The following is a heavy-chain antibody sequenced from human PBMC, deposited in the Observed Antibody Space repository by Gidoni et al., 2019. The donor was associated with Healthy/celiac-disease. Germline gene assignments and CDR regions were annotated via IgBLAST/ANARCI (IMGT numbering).Heavy chain of an antibody. CDR3: AGVGSGYDSGWFDP. CDR2: ISAYNGNT. J-gene: IGHJ5*02. CDR1: GFTFTSHG. V-gene: IGHV1-18*01. D-gene: IGHD5-12*01. Sequence: QVQLVQSGAEVQKPGASVKVSCKASGFTFTSHGISWVRQAPGQGLEWMGWISAYNGNTNYAQKLQGRVTMTTDTTTSKAYMELRSLRSDDTAVYYCAGVGSGYDSGWFDPWGQGTLVTVSS.